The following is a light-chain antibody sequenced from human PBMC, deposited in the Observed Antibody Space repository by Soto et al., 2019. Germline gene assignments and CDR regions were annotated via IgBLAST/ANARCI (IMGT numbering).Light chain of an antibody. CDR1: QTVTDSY. J-gene: IGKJ4*01. CDR2: GTS. Sequence: EVVLTQSPAILSLSPGERATLSCRASQTVTDSYLAWYQQTPGQAPRLLIYGTSNRAAGVPNRFRGAGSGTDFPLTISRLEPEDFAVYYCQQFGGSFSFGGGTKVEI. CDR3: QQFGGSFS. V-gene: IGKV3-20*01.